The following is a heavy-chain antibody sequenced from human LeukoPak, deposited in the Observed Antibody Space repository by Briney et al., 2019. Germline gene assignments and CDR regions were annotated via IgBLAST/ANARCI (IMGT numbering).Heavy chain of an antibody. Sequence: VASVKVSCKASGYTFTGYYMHWVRQAPGQGLEWMGWINPNSGGTNYAQKFQGRVTMTRDTSISTAYMELSSLRSDDTAVYYCARDQETIFGVAVLSLFDYWGQGTLVTVSS. D-gene: IGHD3-3*01. J-gene: IGHJ4*02. V-gene: IGHV1-2*02. CDR2: INPNSGGT. CDR3: ARDQETIFGVAVLSLFDY. CDR1: GYTFTGYY.